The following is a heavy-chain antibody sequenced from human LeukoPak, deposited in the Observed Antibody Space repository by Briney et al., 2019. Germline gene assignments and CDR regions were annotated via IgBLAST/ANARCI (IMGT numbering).Heavy chain of an antibody. D-gene: IGHD6-13*01. V-gene: IGHV4-34*01. Sequence: SETLSLTCAVYGGSFSGYYWSWIRQPPGKGLEWIGEINHSGSTNYNPSLKSRVTISVDTSKNQFSLKLSSVTAADTAVYYCARLGSSSWYVSYYYGMDVWGQGTTVTVSS. J-gene: IGHJ6*02. CDR2: INHSGST. CDR3: ARLGSSSWYVSYYYGMDV. CDR1: GGSFSGYY.